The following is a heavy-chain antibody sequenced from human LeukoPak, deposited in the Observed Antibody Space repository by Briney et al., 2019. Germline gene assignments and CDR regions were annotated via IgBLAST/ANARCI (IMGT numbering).Heavy chain of an antibody. CDR1: GYTFTSYG. D-gene: IGHD4-11*01. CDR2: ISAYNGNT. V-gene: IGHV1-18*01. CDR3: AFSLLYTAPTAS. Sequence: ASVKVSCKASGYTFTSYGISWVRQAPGQGLEWMGWISAYNGNTNYAQKLQGRVTMTTDTSTSTAYMELRGLRSDDTAVYYCAFSLLYTAPTASWGQGTLVTVSS. J-gene: IGHJ4*02.